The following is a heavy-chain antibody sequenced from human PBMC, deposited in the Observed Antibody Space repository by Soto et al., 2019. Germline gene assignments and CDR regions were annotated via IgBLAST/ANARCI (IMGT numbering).Heavy chain of an antibody. D-gene: IGHD1-26*01. CDR3: ARVLGGAGPNDWFEP. CDR1: GVSISSYY. CDR2: ISNNGST. J-gene: IGHJ5*02. V-gene: IGHV4-59*01. Sequence: SETLSLTCSVSGVSISSYYWSWIRQTPGMRLELIAYISNNGSTNYNPSLNSRVTISVDTSKNQLSLRLNSVTAADSGVYYCARVLGGAGPNDWFEPWGQGALVTFSS.